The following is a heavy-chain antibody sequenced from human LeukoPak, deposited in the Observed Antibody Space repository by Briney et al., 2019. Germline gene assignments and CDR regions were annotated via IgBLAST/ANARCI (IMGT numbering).Heavy chain of an antibody. CDR3: ARKGSRRPSPEGV. CDR2: IKQDGSEK. D-gene: IGHD1-14*01. V-gene: IGHV3-7*03. Sequence: PGGSLRLSCVASGFTFSNYWMSWVRQAPGKGLEWVADIKQDGSEKYYVDSVKGRFTISRDNAKNSVSLQMDSLRAEDTAVYYCARKGSRRPSPEGVWGQGALVTVSS. CDR1: GFTFSNYW. J-gene: IGHJ4*02.